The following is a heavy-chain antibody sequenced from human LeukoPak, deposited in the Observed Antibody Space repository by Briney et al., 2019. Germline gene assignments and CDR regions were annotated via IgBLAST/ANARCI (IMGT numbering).Heavy chain of an antibody. Sequence: GGSLRLSCKASGFTFSLYNIHWVRRAPGKGQEWEWLSHINGPGSAVFYTDSVRGRFTSSRDNAQNEVYLQMNSLRAEDTAMYYCAKLSGHSGFDIWGRGTMVTVS. CDR2: INGPGSAV. CDR3: AKLSGHSGFDI. CDR1: GFTFSLYN. V-gene: IGHV3-48*01. D-gene: IGHD3-16*02. J-gene: IGHJ3*02.